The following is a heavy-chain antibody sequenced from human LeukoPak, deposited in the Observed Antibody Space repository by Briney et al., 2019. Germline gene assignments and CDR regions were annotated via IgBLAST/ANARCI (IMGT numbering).Heavy chain of an antibody. CDR2: INSSGST. V-gene: IGHV4-61*02. J-gene: IGHJ5*02. Sequence: SETLSLTCTVSGGSISSGSYYWSWIRQPAGKGLEWIGRINSSGSTNYNPSLKSRVTISVDTSKNQFSLKLTSVTAAATALYYCVREVWSHNCFDPWGQGALVTVSS. CDR1: GGSISSGSYY. D-gene: IGHD2-21*01. CDR3: VREVWSHNCFDP.